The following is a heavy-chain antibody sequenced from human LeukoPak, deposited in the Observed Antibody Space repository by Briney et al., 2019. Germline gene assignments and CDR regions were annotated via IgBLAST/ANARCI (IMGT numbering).Heavy chain of an antibody. CDR2: IYTRGST. CDR1: GGSITNYY. D-gene: IGHD2-15*01. V-gene: IGHV4-4*07. CDR3: ARGRYCSADICSGGDAFDI. J-gene: IGHJ3*02. Sequence: PQSLSLTCTVSGGSITNYYWSWIRQPAGKGLEWIGRIYTRGSTNYNPSLKSRVTMSVDTSKNQFSLKLSSVTAADTAVYYCARGRYCSADICSGGDAFDIWGQGTMVSVSS.